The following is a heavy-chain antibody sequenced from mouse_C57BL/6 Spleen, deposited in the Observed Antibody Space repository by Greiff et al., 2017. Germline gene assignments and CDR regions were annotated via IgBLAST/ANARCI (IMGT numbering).Heavy chain of an antibody. V-gene: IGHV3-6*01. CDR3: ARDGGAYDYPFAY. J-gene: IGHJ3*01. CDR2: ISYDGSN. Sequence: EVKLLESGPGLVKPSQSLSLTCSVTGYSITSGYYWNWIRQFPGNKLEWMGYISYDGSNNYNPSLKNRISITRDPSKNQFFLKLNSVTTEDTATYYCARDGGAYDYPFAYWGQGTLVTVSA. CDR1: GYSITSGYY. D-gene: IGHD2-4*01.